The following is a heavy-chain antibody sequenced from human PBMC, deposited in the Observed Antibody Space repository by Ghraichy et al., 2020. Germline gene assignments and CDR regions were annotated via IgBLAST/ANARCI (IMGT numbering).Heavy chain of an antibody. CDR2: IYYSGST. D-gene: IGHD6-6*01. CDR3: ARLGWGIAPRSYALEI. J-gene: IGHJ3*02. Sequence: SETLSLTCTVSGGSISSSDYYWGWIRQPPGKGLEWIGSIYYSGSTYYNPSLKSRITISVDTSKNQFSLTVTSVTAADAAVYYCARLGWGIAPRSYALEIWGQGTMVTVSS. CDR1: GGSISSSDYY. V-gene: IGHV4-39*01.